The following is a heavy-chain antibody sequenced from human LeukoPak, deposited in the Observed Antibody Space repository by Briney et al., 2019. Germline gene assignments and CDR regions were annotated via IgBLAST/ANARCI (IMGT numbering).Heavy chain of an antibody. D-gene: IGHD3-22*01. J-gene: IGHJ3*02. CDR2: IYYSGST. V-gene: IGHV4-59*11. CDR1: GGSITSHY. CDR3: ARRHYYDSRGAFDI. Sequence: PSETLSLTFTVSGGSITSHYWSWIRQPPGKGLEWIGYIYYSGSTNYNPSLKSRVTISVDTSKNQFSLKLSSVTAADTAVYYCARRHYYDSRGAFDIWGQGTMVTVSS.